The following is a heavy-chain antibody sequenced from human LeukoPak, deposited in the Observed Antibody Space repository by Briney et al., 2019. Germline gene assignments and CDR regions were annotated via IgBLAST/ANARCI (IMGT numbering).Heavy chain of an antibody. V-gene: IGHV5-51*01. CDR2: IYPDDSET. Sequence: GESLKISCKGSGYKFTTDYIGWVRQMPGKGLEWMGIIYPDDSETKYSPSFKGQVTMSVDKSITTAFLQWSSLKASDTAMYYCARQAHATRFDAFDIWGQGTMVTVSS. J-gene: IGHJ3*02. CDR3: ARQAHATRFDAFDI. CDR1: GYKFTTDY. D-gene: IGHD2-15*01.